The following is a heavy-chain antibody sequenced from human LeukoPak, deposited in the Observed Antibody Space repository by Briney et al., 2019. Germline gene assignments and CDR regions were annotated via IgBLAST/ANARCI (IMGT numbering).Heavy chain of an antibody. CDR1: GYNFTSYG. V-gene: IGHV1-18*01. Sequence: ASVKVSCKASGYNFTSYGISWVRQAPGQGLEWMGWISAYNGNTNYAQKLQGRVTMTTDTSTSTAYMELRSLRSDDTAVYYCARDSDCSSTSCYMNWFDPWGQGTLVTVSS. J-gene: IGHJ5*02. CDR2: ISAYNGNT. D-gene: IGHD2-2*01. CDR3: ARDSDCSSTSCYMNWFDP.